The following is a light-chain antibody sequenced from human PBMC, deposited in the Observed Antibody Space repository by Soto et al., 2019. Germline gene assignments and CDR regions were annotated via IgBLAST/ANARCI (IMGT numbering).Light chain of an antibody. V-gene: IGLV2-14*03. J-gene: IGLJ2*01. CDR2: DVS. Sequence: QSALTQPAAVSGSPGQSITISCTGTSSDVGGYNYVSWDQQHPGKAPKLMIYDVSSRPSGVSNRFSGSKSGNTASLTISGLLSDEEADYYCTSYTTNKTPLFGGGTKVTVL. CDR1: SSDVGGYNY. CDR3: TSYTTNKTPL.